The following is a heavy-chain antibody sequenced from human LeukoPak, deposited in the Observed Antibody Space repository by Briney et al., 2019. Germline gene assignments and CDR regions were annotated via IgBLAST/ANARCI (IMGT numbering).Heavy chain of an antibody. CDR3: ARAQTGYPPDY. CDR2: ISYDGSNK. J-gene: IGHJ4*02. V-gene: IGHV3-30-3*01. CDR1: GFTFSNYA. D-gene: IGHD3-9*01. Sequence: GRSLRLSCAASGFTFSNYAMHWVRQAPGKGLEWVALISYDGSNKYYADSVKGRFTISRDNSKNTLFLQMSSLRAEDTTVYYCARAQTGYPPDYWGQGTLVTVSS.